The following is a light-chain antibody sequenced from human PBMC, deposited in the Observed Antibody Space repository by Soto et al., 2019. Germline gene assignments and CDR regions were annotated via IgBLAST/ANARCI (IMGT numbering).Light chain of an antibody. V-gene: IGKV1-39*01. Sequence: DIQMTQSPSSLSASVGDRVTITCRASQSISSNFNCYQQKPGKVPKLLIYSASSLQSGVPSRFSGSGSGTDFTLSINSLQPEDFATYYYQKSYSIHPTFGQWTKVEI. CDR2: SAS. J-gene: IGKJ1*01. CDR3: QKSYSIHPT. CDR1: QSISSN.